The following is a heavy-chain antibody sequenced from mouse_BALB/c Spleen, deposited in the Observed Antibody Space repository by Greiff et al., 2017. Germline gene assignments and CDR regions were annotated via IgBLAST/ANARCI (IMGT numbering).Heavy chain of an antibody. J-gene: IGHJ4*01. V-gene: IGHV4-2*02. CDR3: ARTGRYDAMDY. CDR1: GFAFSRYW. CDR2: INPGSSTI. Sequence: EVQRVESGGDLVKPGGSLNLSCAASGFAFSRYWMSWARQAPGKGQEWIGEINPGSSTINYTPSLKDKFIISRDNAKNTLYLQMSKVRSEDTALYYCARTGRYDAMDYWGQGTSVTVSS.